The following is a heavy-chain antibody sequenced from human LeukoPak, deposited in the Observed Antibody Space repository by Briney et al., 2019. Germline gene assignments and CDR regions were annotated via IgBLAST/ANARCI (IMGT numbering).Heavy chain of an antibody. D-gene: IGHD4-11*01. CDR2: IKSKTDGGTT. CDR1: GFTVSTNY. CDR3: IKTPTRLQADFNY. J-gene: IGHJ4*02. V-gene: IGHV3-15*01. Sequence: GGSLRLSCAASGFTVSTNYMSWVRQAPGKGLEWVGRIKSKTDGGTTDYAAPVKGRLTISRDDSKNTLYLQMNSLRTEDTAVYYCIKTPTRLQADFNYWGQGTLVTVSS.